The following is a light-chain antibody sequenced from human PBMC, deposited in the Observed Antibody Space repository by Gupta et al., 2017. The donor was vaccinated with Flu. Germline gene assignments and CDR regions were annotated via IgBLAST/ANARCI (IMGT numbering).Light chain of an antibody. J-gene: IGKJ4*01. V-gene: IGKV1-39*01. CDR3: QQTYTIPLT. Sequence: DIQMTQSPSSLSASEGDRVTITCRASQTIIRYLNWYQQKPGKAPNLLISAASTLQSRVPSRFSGSGSGTDFTLTISSLQPEDFATYYCQQTYTIPLTFGGGTKVEIK. CDR1: QTIIRY. CDR2: AAS.